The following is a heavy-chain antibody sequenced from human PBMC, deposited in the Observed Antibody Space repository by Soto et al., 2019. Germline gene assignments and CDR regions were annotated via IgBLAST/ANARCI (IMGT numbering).Heavy chain of an antibody. CDR3: ARQSSGWSIDY. Sequence: GESLKISCKGSGYSFSGYWIGWVRQMPGKGLEWMGIIYPGDSDTRYSPSFQGQVTISADKSINTAYLQWSSLKASDTAIYYCARQSSGWSIDYWGQGTLVTVS. J-gene: IGHJ4*02. CDR1: GYSFSGYW. V-gene: IGHV5-51*01. CDR2: IYPGDSDT. D-gene: IGHD6-19*01.